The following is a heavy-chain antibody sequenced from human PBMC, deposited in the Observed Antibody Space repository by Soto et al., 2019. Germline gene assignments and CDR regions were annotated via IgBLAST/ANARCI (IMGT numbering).Heavy chain of an antibody. Sequence: GASVKVSCKASGYSFTNNDVTWVRQATGQVLEWMGLMNPGSGDTGYAQKFQGRVTMTRDIPIATAYMELSSLRSDDTAIYYCARLATFGSLNWFDPGGQGTLVPVSS. J-gene: IGHJ5*02. CDR3: ARLATFGSLNWFDP. CDR2: MNPGSGDT. CDR1: GYSFTNND. D-gene: IGHD3-16*01. V-gene: IGHV1-8*01.